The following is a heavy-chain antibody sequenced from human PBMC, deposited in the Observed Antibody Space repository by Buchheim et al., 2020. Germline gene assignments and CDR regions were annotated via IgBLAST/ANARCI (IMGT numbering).Heavy chain of an antibody. CDR3: ARGIALDY. CDR1: GRSISSGSYY. Sequence: LQESGPGLVKPSQTLSLTCTVSGRSISSGSYYWSWIRQPAGKGLEWIGRIYTSGSTNYNPSLKCRVTISVDTSKNKSSRKLSLVTAADTAVYYCARGIALDYWGQGTL. V-gene: IGHV4-61*02. J-gene: IGHJ4*02. CDR2: IYTSGST.